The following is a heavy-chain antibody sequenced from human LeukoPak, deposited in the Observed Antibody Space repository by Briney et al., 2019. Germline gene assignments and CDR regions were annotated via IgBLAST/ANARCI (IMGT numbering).Heavy chain of an antibody. CDR2: IYHSGST. V-gene: IGHV4-39*07. J-gene: IGHJ4*02. D-gene: IGHD1-26*01. Sequence: PSETLSLTCTVSGGSISSSSYYWGWIRQPPGKGLEWIGSIYHSGSTYYNPSLKSRVTISVDTSKNQFSLKLSSVTAADTAVYYCARRVGYFDYWGQGTLVTVSS. CDR3: ARRVGYFDY. CDR1: GGSISSSSYY.